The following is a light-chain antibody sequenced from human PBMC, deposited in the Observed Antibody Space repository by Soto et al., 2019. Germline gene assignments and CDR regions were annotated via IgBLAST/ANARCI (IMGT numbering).Light chain of an antibody. CDR3: RSYTNSGPYV. Sequence: QSSLTQPASVSGSPGQSITISCTGTSNDFGGYNFVSWYQQHPGKAPKLMIYEVSNRPSGVSNRFSGSKSGNTASLTISGLQAEDEADYYCRSYTNSGPYVFGTGTKVTVL. V-gene: IGLV2-14*01. CDR2: EVS. J-gene: IGLJ1*01. CDR1: SNDFGGYNF.